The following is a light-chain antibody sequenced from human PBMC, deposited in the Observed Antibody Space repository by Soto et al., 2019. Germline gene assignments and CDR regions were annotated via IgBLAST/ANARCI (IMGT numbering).Light chain of an antibody. CDR1: QCISRY. CDR3: QRSYSTTWR. CDR2: PAY. Sequence: DIQMTQYQSSRSASVGHRVTFTCRESQCISRYLNGYQQKPGKAPKLLIYPAYSLQSGVPSRFSGSESGTDCPLTISRLQPEYLATYSCQRSYSTTWRCGQGTKVEIK. V-gene: IGKV1-39*01. J-gene: IGKJ1*01.